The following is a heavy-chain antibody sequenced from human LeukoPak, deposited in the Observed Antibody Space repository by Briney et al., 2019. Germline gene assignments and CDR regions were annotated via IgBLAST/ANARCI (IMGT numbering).Heavy chain of an antibody. V-gene: IGHV3-74*01. J-gene: IGHJ4*02. CDR3: AKDGLVWFGELN. CDR1: GFTFSSYW. CDR2: INSDGSST. Sequence: QPGGSLRLSCAASGFTFSSYWMHWVRQAPGKGLVWVSRINSDGSSTSYADSVKGRFTISRDNSKNTLYLQMNSLRAEDTAVYYCAKDGLVWFGELNWGQGTLVTVSS. D-gene: IGHD3-10*01.